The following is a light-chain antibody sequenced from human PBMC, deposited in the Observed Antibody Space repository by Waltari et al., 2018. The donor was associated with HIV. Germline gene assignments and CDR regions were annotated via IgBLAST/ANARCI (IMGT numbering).Light chain of an antibody. CDR1: QSVLYKSNTKNH. V-gene: IGKV4-1*01. J-gene: IGKJ1*01. CDR2: WAS. Sequence: DIVMTQSPDSLPVSLGERATITCKSSQSVLYKSNTKNHLAWYQHKVGQPPKLLIYWASVRESGVPERFSGSGSGTDFTLTISSLQAEDVAVYYCQQYYGDIWTFGQGTKVEIK. CDR3: QQYYGDIWT.